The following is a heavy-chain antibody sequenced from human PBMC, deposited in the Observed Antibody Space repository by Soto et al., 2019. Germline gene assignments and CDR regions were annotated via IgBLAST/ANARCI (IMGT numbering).Heavy chain of an antibody. CDR1: GGSISSSNW. V-gene: IGHV4-4*02. CDR3: ARHDFWSGSDYYYGMDV. D-gene: IGHD3-3*01. CDR2: IYHSGST. J-gene: IGHJ6*02. Sequence: SETLSLTCAVSGGSISSSNWWSWVRQPPGKGLEWIGEIYHSGSTNYNPSLKSRVTISVDKSKNQFSLKLSSVTAADTAVYYCARHDFWSGSDYYYGMDVWGQGTTVTV.